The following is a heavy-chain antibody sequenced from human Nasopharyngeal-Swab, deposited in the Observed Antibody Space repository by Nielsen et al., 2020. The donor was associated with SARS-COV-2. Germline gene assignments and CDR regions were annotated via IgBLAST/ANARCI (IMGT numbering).Heavy chain of an antibody. CDR2: INSDGSST. D-gene: IGHD1-26*01. J-gene: IGHJ4*02. CDR1: GFTFSNYW. CDR3: AKVRIGSYFLFDY. Sequence: GGSLRLSCAASGFTFSNYWMHWVRQAPGKGLVWVSRINSDGSSTRYADSVKGRFTISRDNAKNTLYLQMSSLRAEDTAVYYCAKVRIGSYFLFDYWGQGTLVTVSS. V-gene: IGHV3-74*01.